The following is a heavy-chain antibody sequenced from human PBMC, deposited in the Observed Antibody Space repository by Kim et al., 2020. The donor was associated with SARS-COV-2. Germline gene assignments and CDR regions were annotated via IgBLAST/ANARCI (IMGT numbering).Heavy chain of an antibody. V-gene: IGHV3-48*02. CDR2: ISSSSSTI. J-gene: IGHJ5*02. D-gene: IGHD6-6*01. CDR3: ARDTTLSHSSSDWFDP. CDR1: GFTFSSYS. Sequence: GGSLRLSCAASGFTFSSYSMNWVRQAPGKGLEWLSYISSSSSTIYYADSVKGRFTISRDNARNSLYLQMNSLRDEDTAVYYCARDTTLSHSSSDWFDPWGQGTLVTVSS.